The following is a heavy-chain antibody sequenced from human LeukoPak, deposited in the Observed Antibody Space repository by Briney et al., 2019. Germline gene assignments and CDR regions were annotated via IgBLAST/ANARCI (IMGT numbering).Heavy chain of an antibody. Sequence: PGRSLRLSCAVSGFPVISNYMTWVRQAPGKGLEWVSAISGSGGSTYYADSVKGRFTISRDNSKNTLYLQMNSLRAEDTAVYYCANPYDSSGYYYHWGQGTLVTVSS. CDR3: ANPYDSSGYYYH. CDR2: ISGSGGST. CDR1: GFPVISNY. V-gene: IGHV3-23*01. J-gene: IGHJ5*02. D-gene: IGHD3-22*01.